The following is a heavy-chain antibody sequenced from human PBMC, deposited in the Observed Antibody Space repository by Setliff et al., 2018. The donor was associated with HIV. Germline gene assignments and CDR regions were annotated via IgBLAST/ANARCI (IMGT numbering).Heavy chain of an antibody. J-gene: IGHJ6*02. CDR2: INQDGSVE. CDR3: AKEIRAMGSDWHRVYNYYGMDV. Sequence: LRLSCAASGFTFSDYWINWVRQAPGKGLEWVANINQDGSVEGYVDSVKGRFTISRDNAKSSLYLHINSLRAEDTAVYYCAKEIRAMGSDWHRVYNYYGMDVWGQGTTVTVSS. V-gene: IGHV3-7*03. D-gene: IGHD6-19*01. CDR1: GFTFSDYW.